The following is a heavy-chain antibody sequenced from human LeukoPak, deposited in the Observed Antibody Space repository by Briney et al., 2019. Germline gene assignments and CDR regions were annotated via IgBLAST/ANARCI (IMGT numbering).Heavy chain of an antibody. J-gene: IGHJ4*02. V-gene: IGHV4-59*12. CDR1: GASISNFY. Sequence: PSETLSLTCTVSGASISNFYWSWIRQPPGKGLEWIGYIHNSGSTNYNPSLKSRVTISVDTSKNQFSLKLSSVTAADTAVYYCARETRWGYSGYDPFDYWGQGTLVTVSS. D-gene: IGHD5-12*01. CDR3: ARETRWGYSGYDPFDY. CDR2: IHNSGST.